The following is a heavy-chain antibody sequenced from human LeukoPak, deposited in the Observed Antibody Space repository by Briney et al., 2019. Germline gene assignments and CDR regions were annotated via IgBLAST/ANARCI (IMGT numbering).Heavy chain of an antibody. J-gene: IGHJ4*02. V-gene: IGHV1-24*01. CDR2: FDPEDGEA. CDR3: AADEGFLLSN. CDR1: GYTLTELS. D-gene: IGHD2-15*01. Sequence: GASVKVSCKVSGYTLTELSMHWVRQAPGKGLEWMGGFDPEDGEAIYTQKFQGRVTMTEDTSTDTAYMELSSLRSDDTAVYYWAADEGFLLSNWGQGTLVTVSS.